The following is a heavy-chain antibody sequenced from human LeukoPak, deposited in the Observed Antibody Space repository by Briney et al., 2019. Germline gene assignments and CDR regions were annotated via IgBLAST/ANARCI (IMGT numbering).Heavy chain of an antibody. V-gene: IGHV5-51*01. CDR1: GYSFTLYW. J-gene: IGHJ3*02. CDR3: ARLGSRSSGGAFDI. D-gene: IGHD6-6*01. Sequence: GESLKISCKGSGYSFTLYWIGWVRQMPGKGLEWMGLIYPGDSDTRYSPSIQGQVTFSGDKSISTAYLHWSSLKASDTAMYYCARLGSRSSGGAFDIWGQGTMVTVSS. CDR2: IYPGDSDT.